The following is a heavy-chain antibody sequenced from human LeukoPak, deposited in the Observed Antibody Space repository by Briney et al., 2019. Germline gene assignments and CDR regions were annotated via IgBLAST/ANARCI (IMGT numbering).Heavy chain of an antibody. V-gene: IGHV4-39*07. Sequence: SETLSLTCTVSGGSFTDYYWGWIRQPPGKGLEWIGSIYYRGNTFYSPSLRNRVSISIDTSKGRFSLNLNSVTAADTAVYFCTRDREQGTQDSGGQGTRVTVS. CDR2: IYYRGNT. CDR1: GGSFTDYY. CDR3: TRDREQGTQDS. J-gene: IGHJ4*02. D-gene: IGHD7-27*01.